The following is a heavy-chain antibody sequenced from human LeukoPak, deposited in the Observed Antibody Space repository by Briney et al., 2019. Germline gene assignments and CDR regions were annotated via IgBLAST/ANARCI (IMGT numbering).Heavy chain of an antibody. V-gene: IGHV4-59*11. D-gene: IGHD5-12*01. J-gene: IGHJ4*02. Sequence: SETLSLTCTVSGGSISSHYWSWIRQPPGKGLEWIGYIYYSGSTNYNPSLKSRVTISVDTSKNQFSLKLSSETAADTAVYYCARGSRYLGYDFDYWGQGTLVTVSS. CDR1: GGSISSHY. CDR3: ARGSRYLGYDFDY. CDR2: IYYSGST.